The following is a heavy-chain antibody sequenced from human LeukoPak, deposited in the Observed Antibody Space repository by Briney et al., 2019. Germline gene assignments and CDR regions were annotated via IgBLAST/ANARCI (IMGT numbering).Heavy chain of an antibody. CDR1: GFTVSNNY. V-gene: IGHV3-53*01. Sequence: GGSLRLSCAASGFTVSNNYMSWVRQAPGKGLEWVSIIYSGGSPYYADSVKGRFTISRDNSKNTLYLQMNSLRAEDTAVYYCARELMVSVSMLSGWYHSGGAPLLYNWFDPWGQGTLVTVSS. CDR2: IYSGGSP. CDR3: ARELMVSVSMLSGWYHSGGAPLLYNWFDP. D-gene: IGHD6-19*01. J-gene: IGHJ5*02.